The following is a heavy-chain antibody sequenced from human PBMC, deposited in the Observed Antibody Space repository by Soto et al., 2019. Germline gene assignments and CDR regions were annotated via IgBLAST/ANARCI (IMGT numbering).Heavy chain of an antibody. CDR2: ISGSGGTT. J-gene: IGHJ4*02. CDR1: GFTFGTYA. D-gene: IGHD5-12*01. CDR3: AKYPEYSVYDATYFDY. V-gene: IGHV3-23*01. Sequence: EVPVLESGGGLVQPGGSLRLSCAASGFTFGTYAMTWVRQAPGKGLEWVSGISGSGGTTFYADSVKGRFTISRDNSKSTLYLQMNSLRAEDTAVYYCAKYPEYSVYDATYFDYWGQGTLVTVSS.